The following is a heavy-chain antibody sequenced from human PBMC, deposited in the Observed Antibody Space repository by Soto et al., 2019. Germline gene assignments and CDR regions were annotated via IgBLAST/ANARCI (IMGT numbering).Heavy chain of an antibody. CDR2: IYSGGTT. D-gene: IGHD6-19*01. Sequence: EVQLVESGGGLVQPGGSLRHSCAASGFTVSSNFMSWVRQAPGKGLEWVSVIYSGGTTYYADSVKGRFTISRHNSKNTLYLQMNSLRAEDTAVYYCARGAGYSSGWYDYWGQGTLVTVSS. J-gene: IGHJ4*02. CDR1: GFTVSSNF. V-gene: IGHV3-53*04. CDR3: ARGAGYSSGWYDY.